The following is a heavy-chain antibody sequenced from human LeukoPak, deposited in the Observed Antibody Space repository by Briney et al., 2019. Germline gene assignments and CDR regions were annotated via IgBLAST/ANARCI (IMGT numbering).Heavy chain of an antibody. Sequence: GGSLRLSCAASGFTFSSYDMHWVRQATGKGLEWVSAIGTAGDTYYPGSVKGRFTISRENAKNSLYLQMNSLRAGDTAVYYCARAPGYCSSTSCYSLDYWGQGTLVTVSP. J-gene: IGHJ4*02. V-gene: IGHV3-13*01. CDR1: GFTFSSYD. CDR3: ARAPGYCSSTSCYSLDY. CDR2: IGTAGDT. D-gene: IGHD2-2*01.